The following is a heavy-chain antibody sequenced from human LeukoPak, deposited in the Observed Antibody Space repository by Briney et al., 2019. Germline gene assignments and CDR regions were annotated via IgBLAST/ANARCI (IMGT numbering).Heavy chain of an antibody. J-gene: IGHJ4*02. CDR3: ARGYCSSTNCYIAFFDN. Sequence: GGSLRLSCAASGFSFSTYAMSWVRQAPGKGLEWVSTISGGGTTTDYADSVKGRFTISRDNSKNTLYLQMNSLRAEDTAVYYCARGYCSSTNCYIAFFDNWGQGTLVTVSS. CDR1: GFSFSTYA. D-gene: IGHD2-2*02. CDR2: ISGGGTTT. V-gene: IGHV3-23*01.